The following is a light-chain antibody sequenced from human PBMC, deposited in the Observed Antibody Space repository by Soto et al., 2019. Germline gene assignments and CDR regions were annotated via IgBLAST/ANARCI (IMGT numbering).Light chain of an antibody. V-gene: IGKV3-20*01. CDR3: LQYGSSPYT. CDR2: GAS. CDR1: QSVSSSY. J-gene: IGKJ2*01. Sequence: EIVLTQSPGTLSLSPGERATLSCRDSQSVSSSYLAWYQQKPGQAPRPLIYGASSRATGIPDRFSGSGSGTDFTLTISRLEPEDFAVYYCLQYGSSPYTFGQGTKLEIK.